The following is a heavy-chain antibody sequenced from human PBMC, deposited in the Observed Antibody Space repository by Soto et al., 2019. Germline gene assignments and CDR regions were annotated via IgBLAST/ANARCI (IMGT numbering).Heavy chain of an antibody. CDR3: VGSAYCRGDCYWQFDP. D-gene: IGHD2-21*02. J-gene: IGHJ5*02. Sequence: EGQVLESGGGLVQPGGSLRLTCAASGFTFTSYALSWVRQSPGKGLEWVSTISADGFTIDYAHSVKGRFTISRDNSKNTLLLQMNSLRAEDTAMYFCVGSAYCRGDCYWQFDPWGLGTLVTVSS. CDR1: GFTFTSYA. CDR2: ISADGFTI. V-gene: IGHV3-23*01.